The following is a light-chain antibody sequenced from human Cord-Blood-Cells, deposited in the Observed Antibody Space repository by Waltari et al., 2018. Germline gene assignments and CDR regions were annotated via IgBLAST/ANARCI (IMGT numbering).Light chain of an antibody. Sequence: EIVLTQSLAPLSLSPGERATHSCGASQSVSTSYLAWYQQQPGLAPRLLIYDASGRATCIPDRFSVRGSGTDFTLTISRLEPEDFAVYYGQQYGSSPTFGQGTKVEIK. CDR2: DAS. CDR3: QQYGSSPT. V-gene: IGKV3D-20*01. J-gene: IGKJ1*01. CDR1: QSVSTSY.